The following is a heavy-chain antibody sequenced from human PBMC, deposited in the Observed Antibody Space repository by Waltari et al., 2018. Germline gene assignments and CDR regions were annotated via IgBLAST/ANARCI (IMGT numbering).Heavy chain of an antibody. CDR1: GGPIRSSY. D-gene: IGHD3-3*01. CDR2: IYYSGST. V-gene: IGHV4-59*01. CDR3: AREAIWSGYRHDAFDI. J-gene: IGHJ3*02. Sequence: QVQLQESGPGLLKPSETLSLTCTVSGGPIRSSYWNWIRQSPGKGLESIGDIYYSGSTNYNPSLKSRVTISVDTPKNQFSLRLNSVTTADTAVYYCAREAIWSGYRHDAFDIWGQGTMVTVSS.